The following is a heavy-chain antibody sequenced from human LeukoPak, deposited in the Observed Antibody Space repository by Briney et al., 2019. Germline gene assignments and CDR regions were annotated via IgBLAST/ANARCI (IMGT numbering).Heavy chain of an antibody. J-gene: IGHJ4*02. CDR1: GGSFSGYY. CDR3: ARGGYNINWMKDATDY. CDR2: INHTGST. D-gene: IGHD1-14*01. V-gene: IGHV4-34*01. Sequence: PSETLSLTCGVHGGSFSGYYYNWIRQSPGKGLEWIAEINHTGSTNYNPSLRSRVTISIDTSKNQFSLKLSSVTAADMAVYYCARGGYNINWMKDATDYWGQGTLVTVSS.